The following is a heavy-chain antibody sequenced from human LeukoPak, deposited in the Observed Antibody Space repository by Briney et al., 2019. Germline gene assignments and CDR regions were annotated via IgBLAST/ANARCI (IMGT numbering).Heavy chain of an antibody. V-gene: IGHV4-59*08. CDR2: TYYSGST. D-gene: IGHD1-26*01. J-gene: IGHJ4*02. CDR1: GGSISGYY. CDR3: ARQAAYSGSSLDFDY. Sequence: SETLSLTCTVSGGSISGYYWNWIRQPPGKGLEWIGYTYYSGSTNYSPSLKSRVTISVDTSKNQFSLKLSSVTAADTAVYYCARQAAYSGSSLDFDYWGQGILVTVSS.